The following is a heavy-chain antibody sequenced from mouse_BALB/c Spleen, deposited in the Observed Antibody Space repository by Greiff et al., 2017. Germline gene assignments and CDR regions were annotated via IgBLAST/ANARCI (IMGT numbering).Heavy chain of an antibody. CDR2: ISNGGGST. Sequence: EVKVVESGGGLVQPGGSLKLSCAASGFTFSSYTMSWVRQTPEKRLEWVAYISNGGGSTYYPDTVKGRFTISRDNAKNTLYLQMSSLKSEDTAMYYCSSLIYYDYDAAYWGQGTLVTVSA. CDR3: SSLIYYDYDAAY. J-gene: IGHJ3*01. D-gene: IGHD2-4*01. CDR1: GFTFSSYT. V-gene: IGHV5-12-2*01.